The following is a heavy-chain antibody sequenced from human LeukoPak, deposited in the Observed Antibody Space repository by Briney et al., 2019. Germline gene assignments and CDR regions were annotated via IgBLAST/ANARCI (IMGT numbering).Heavy chain of an antibody. CDR3: ARSDQANWGSGTDYMDV. CDR2: INSDGSST. CDR1: GFTFSSYW. Sequence: PGGSLRLSCAASGFTFSSYWMHWVRQAPGKGLVWVSRINSDGSSTSYADSVKGRFTISRDNAKSTLYLQMNSLRAEDTAVYYCARSDQANWGSGTDYMDVWGKGTTVTVSS. D-gene: IGHD7-27*01. J-gene: IGHJ6*03. V-gene: IGHV3-74*01.